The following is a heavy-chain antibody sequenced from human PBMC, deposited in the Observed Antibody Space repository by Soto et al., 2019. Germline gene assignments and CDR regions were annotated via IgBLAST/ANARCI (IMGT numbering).Heavy chain of an antibody. CDR2: IYDSGNT. J-gene: IGHJ4*02. Sequence: QVQLQESGPGLVEPSQTLSLTCTVSGGSISSDDYCWSWIRQSPGKGLEWIGHIYDSGNTYSNPSLKSRVTISGDTSNNQFSLRLSSVTAADTAVHYCARGPSGDKVDYWGQGTLVTVSS. CDR3: ARGPSGDKVDY. V-gene: IGHV4-30-4*01. CDR1: GGSISSDDYC. D-gene: IGHD1-26*01.